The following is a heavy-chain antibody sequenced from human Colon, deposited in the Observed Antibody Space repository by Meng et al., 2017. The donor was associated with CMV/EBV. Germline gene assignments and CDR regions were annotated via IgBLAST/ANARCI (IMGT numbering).Heavy chain of an antibody. CDR1: GYTFTGYY. D-gene: IGHD3-10*01. J-gene: IGHJ5*02. CDR3: ARDLWPIVRGGNLRGWFDL. V-gene: IGHV1-2*02. CDR2: INPNSGGT. Sequence: ASVKVSCKASGYTFTGYYMHWVRQAPGQGLEWMGWINPNSGGTNYAQKFQGRVTMTRDTSVSTLYMELSSLTSDDTAVYYCARDLWPIVRGGNLRGWFDLWGQGTLVTVSS.